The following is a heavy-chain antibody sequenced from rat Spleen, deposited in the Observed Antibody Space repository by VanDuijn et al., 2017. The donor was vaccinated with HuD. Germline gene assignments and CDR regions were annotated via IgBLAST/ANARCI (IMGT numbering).Heavy chain of an antibody. CDR1: GFTFSDYY. CDR3: ARSVFDY. Sequence: EVQLVESDGGLVQPGRSLKLSCAASGFTFSDYYMAWVRQAPTKGLEWVATVIYDGSKTYYRDSVKGRFTISRNNANSTLYLQMDSLRSEDSATYYCARSVFDYWGQGVMVTVSS. V-gene: IGHV5-29*01. CDR2: VIYDGSKT. J-gene: IGHJ2*01.